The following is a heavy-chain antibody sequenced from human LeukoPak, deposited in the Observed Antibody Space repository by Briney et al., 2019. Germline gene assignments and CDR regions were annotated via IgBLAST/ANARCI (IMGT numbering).Heavy chain of an antibody. D-gene: IGHD2-2*02. CDR3: ARDPYCSSTSCYNDY. CDR2: INPNSGGT. V-gene: IGHV1-2*02. CDR1: GYTFTGYY. Sequence: ASVKVSCKASGYTFTGYYMHWVRQAPGQGLEWMGWINPNSGGTNYAQKFQGRVTMTRDTSISTAYMGLSRLRSDDTAVYYCARDPYCSSTSCYNDYWGQGTLVTVSS. J-gene: IGHJ4*02.